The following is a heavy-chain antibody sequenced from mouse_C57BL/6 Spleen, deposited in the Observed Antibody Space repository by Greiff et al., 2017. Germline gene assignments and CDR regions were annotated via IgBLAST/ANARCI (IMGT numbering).Heavy chain of an antibody. CDR1: GYAFSSSW. Sequence: QVQLKQSGPELVKPGASVKISCKASGYAFSSSWMNWVKQRPGKGLEWIGRIYPGDGDTNYNGKFKGKATLTADKSSSTAYMQLSRLTSEDSAVYCCASICYGNFQLGDWGQGTTLTVSS. D-gene: IGHD2-1*01. J-gene: IGHJ2*01. CDR2: IYPGDGDT. V-gene: IGHV1-82*01. CDR3: ASICYGNFQLGD.